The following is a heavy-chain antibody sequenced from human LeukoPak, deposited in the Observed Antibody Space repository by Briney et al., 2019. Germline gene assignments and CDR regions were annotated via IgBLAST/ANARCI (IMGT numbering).Heavy chain of an antibody. CDR2: ISAYNGNT. CDR3: AILYYDFWSGSAIFYYYYGMDV. D-gene: IGHD3-3*01. Sequence: ASVKVSCKASGYTFTSYGISWVRQAPGQGLEWMGWISAYNGNTNYAQKLQGRVTMTTDTSTSTAYMELRSLRSDDTAVYYCAILYYDFWSGSAIFYYYYGMDVWGQGTTVTVSS. V-gene: IGHV1-18*01. J-gene: IGHJ6*02. CDR1: GYTFTSYG.